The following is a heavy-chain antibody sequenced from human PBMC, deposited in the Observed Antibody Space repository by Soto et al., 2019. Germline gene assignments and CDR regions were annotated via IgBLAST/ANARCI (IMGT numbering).Heavy chain of an antibody. CDR3: ARDSGYDFWSGYPRYYYYYYMDV. J-gene: IGHJ6*03. Sequence: EVQLVESGGGLVQPGGSLRLSCAASGFTFSSYSMNWVRQAPGKGLEWVSYISSSSSTIYYADSVERRFTISRDNAKNSLYLQMNSLRGEDTAVYYCARDSGYDFWSGYPRYYYYYYMDVWGKGTTVTVSS. CDR2: ISSSSSTI. D-gene: IGHD3-3*01. CDR1: GFTFSSYS. V-gene: IGHV3-48*01.